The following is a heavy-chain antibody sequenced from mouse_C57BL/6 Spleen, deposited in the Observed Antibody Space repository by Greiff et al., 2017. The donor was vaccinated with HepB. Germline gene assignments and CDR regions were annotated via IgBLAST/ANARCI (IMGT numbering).Heavy chain of an antibody. J-gene: IGHJ2*01. CDR3: ARGDYGSRY. Sequence: QVQLQQPGAELVKPGASVKLSCKASGYTFTSYWMQWVKQRPGQGLEWIGEIDPSDSYTNYNQKFKGKATLTVDTSSSTAYMQLSSLTSEDSAVYYCARGDYGSRYWGQGTTLTVSS. CDR2: IDPSDSYT. V-gene: IGHV1-50*01. CDR1: GYTFTSYW. D-gene: IGHD1-1*01.